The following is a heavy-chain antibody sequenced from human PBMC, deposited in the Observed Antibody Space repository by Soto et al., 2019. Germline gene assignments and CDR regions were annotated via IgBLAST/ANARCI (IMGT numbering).Heavy chain of an antibody. CDR1: GFTSDDHG. D-gene: IGHD1-26*01. CDR2: IILSSGHI. J-gene: IGHJ4*01. Sequence: EVQLVESGGGLVQPGRSLRLSCAASGFTSDDHGMHWVRQAPGKGLEWVSGIILSSGHIDYADSVKGRFTISRDNAKNSLYLQMNILRTADTALYYCIKDIEAVGAGCWGHGTLVTVSS. CDR3: IKDIEAVGAGC. V-gene: IGHV3-9*02.